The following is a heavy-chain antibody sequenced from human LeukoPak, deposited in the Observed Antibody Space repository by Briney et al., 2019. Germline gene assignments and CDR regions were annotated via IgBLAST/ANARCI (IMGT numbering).Heavy chain of an antibody. Sequence: SETLSLTCIVSGGSVSSSDYYWGWIRQAPGKGLEWIGSIYYSGNTYYNPSLKSRVTISVDTSRNQFSVKLNSVTPADTAVYYCAGWRSTYCSSSGCYRVFDNWGQGTLVTVSS. V-gene: IGHV4-39*01. D-gene: IGHD2-2*02. CDR3: AGWRSTYCSSSGCYRVFDN. J-gene: IGHJ4*02. CDR2: IYYSGNT. CDR1: GGSVSSSDYY.